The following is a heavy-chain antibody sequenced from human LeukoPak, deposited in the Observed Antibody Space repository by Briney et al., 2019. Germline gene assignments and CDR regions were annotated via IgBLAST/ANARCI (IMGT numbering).Heavy chain of an antibody. V-gene: IGHV1-69*05. CDR3: ASSRYCSGGSCYDYMDV. CDR2: IIPIFGTA. D-gene: IGHD2-15*01. J-gene: IGHJ6*03. Sequence: EASVKVSCKASGGTFSSYAISWVRQAPGQALEWMGGIIPIFGTANYAQKFQGRVAITTDESTSTAYMELSSLRSEDTAVYYCASSRYCSGGSCYDYMDVWGKGTTVTVSS. CDR1: GGTFSSYA.